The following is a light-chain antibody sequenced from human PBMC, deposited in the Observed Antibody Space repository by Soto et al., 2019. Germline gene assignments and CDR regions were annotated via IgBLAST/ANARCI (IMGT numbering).Light chain of an antibody. J-gene: IGKJ2*01. CDR2: KTS. CDR3: QQYNSYPYP. Sequence: DIQMTQSPSTLSASVGDRVTITCRASQSIGTWLAWYQQKPGKAPKLLIYKTSSLESGVPSRFSGSGLGTEFTLPISSLQPDDFATYYCQQYNSYPYPFGQGTNLEIK. V-gene: IGKV1-5*03. CDR1: QSIGTW.